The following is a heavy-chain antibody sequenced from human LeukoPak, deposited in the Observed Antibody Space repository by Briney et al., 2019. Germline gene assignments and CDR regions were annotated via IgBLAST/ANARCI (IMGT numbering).Heavy chain of an antibody. V-gene: IGHV4-59*02. D-gene: IGHD6-13*01. CDR2: ISSSETT. CDR1: GGSVTSYY. CDR3: ARRLSSSWYLYYYYYMDV. J-gene: IGHJ6*03. Sequence: SETLSLTCSVSGGSVTSYYWNWVRQTPGKGLEWIGYISSSETTDYGPSFKSRVTMSLDTSKNQFSLKLSSVTAADTGVYYCARRLSSSWYLYYYYYMDVWGKGTTVTVSS.